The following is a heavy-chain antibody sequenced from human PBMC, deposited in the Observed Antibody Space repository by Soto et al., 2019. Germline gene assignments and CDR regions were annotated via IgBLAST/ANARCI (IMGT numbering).Heavy chain of an antibody. CDR2: IYTSGST. J-gene: IGHJ4*02. CDR3: ARHVHGYCSSPSCHTDY. D-gene: IGHD2-2*02. CDR1: GGSISSTSYY. V-gene: IGHV4-39*01. Sequence: QLQLQESGPGLVKPSETLSLTCTVSGGSISSTSYYWGWVRQPPGKGLEWIGAIYTSGSTYYNPSFKSRIPISVDTSKNQFSLKLSSVPATDTAVYYCARHVHGYCSSPSCHTDYWGQGTLVTVSS.